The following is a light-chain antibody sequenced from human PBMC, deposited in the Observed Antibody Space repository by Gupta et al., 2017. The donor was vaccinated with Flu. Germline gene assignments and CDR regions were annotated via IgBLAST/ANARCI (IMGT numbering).Light chain of an antibody. J-gene: IGLJ2*01. CDR2: GRN. CDR1: SLRRYY. Sequence: SSELTQDPAVSVALGQTVKITCQGDSLRRYYPSWYQQKPGQAPIVVMFGRNNRPSGTPDRFSGSTAGNKASLTTTGAQAEDEADDYCHSRDTSDDHLVFGGGTKLTVL. V-gene: IGLV3-19*01. CDR3: HSRDTSDDHLV.